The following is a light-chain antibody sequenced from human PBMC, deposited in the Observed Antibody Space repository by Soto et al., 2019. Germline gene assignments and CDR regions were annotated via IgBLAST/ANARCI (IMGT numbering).Light chain of an antibody. CDR1: QSISSW. CDR3: QHYNSYSEA. V-gene: IGKV1-5*03. CDR2: QAS. Sequence: DLQMTQSPSTLSASVGDRVTITCLASQSISSWLAWYQQRPGKAPKLLIYQASSLESGVPSRFSGSGSETEFTLTISSLQPDDFATYYCQHYNSYSEAFGQGTKVDIK. J-gene: IGKJ1*01.